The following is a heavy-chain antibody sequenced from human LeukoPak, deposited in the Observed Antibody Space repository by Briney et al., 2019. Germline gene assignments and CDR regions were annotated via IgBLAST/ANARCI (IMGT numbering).Heavy chain of an antibody. CDR1: GYSISSGYY. CDR2: ISPSGST. J-gene: IGHJ4*02. Sequence: SETLSLTCAVSGYSISSGYYWGWIRQPPGKGLEWIGSISPSGSTFYNPSLKSRVTISVDTPKNQFSLKLRSVTAADTAVYYCALSPLGAAGTWSGLFDYWGQGTLVAVSS. V-gene: IGHV4-38-2*01. CDR3: ALSPLGAAGTWSGLFDY. D-gene: IGHD6-13*01.